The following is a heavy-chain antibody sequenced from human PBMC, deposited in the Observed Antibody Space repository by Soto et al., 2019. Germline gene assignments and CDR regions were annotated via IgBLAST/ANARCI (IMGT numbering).Heavy chain of an antibody. D-gene: IGHD3-9*01. Sequence: QVQLQESGPGLVKPSETLSLTCTVSGASISRYYWSWIRQSPGKGLEWIAYIYNSGNTNYNPSLKSRVTISLDMSTNQFSLELSSVTAADTAVYYCARTLYDVLTGRYYFDYWGQGTLVTVSS. V-gene: IGHV4-59*01. J-gene: IGHJ4*02. CDR1: GASISRYY. CDR3: ARTLYDVLTGRYYFDY. CDR2: IYNSGNT.